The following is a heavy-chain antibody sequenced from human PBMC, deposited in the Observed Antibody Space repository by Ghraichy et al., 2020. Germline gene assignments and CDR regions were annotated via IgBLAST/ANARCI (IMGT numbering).Heavy chain of an antibody. CDR3: ARDFWNGNYKYFDY. Sequence: GESLNISCAASGFTFSSYGMHWLRQAPGRGLEWVAVIRYDGSETDHADSVKGRFTISRDNSKNTLYLQMNTLRAEDTAVYYCARDFWNGNYKYFDYWGQGTLVTVSS. V-gene: IGHV3-30*12. CDR1: GFTFSSYG. D-gene: IGHD3-3*01. J-gene: IGHJ4*02. CDR2: IRYDGSET.